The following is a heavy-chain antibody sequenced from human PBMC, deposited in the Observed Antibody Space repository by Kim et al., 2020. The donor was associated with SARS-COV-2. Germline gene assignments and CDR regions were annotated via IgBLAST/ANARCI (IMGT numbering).Heavy chain of an antibody. J-gene: IGHJ6*03. CDR3: ARASSTSCPCYYMDF. Sequence: GGSLRLSCAASEFTFSTYWMYWVRQAPGKGLVWVSRISSSGNSTNYADSVKGRFTISRDNAKNTLYLQMNSLRAEDTAVYYCARASSTSCPCYYMDFWGKGTTVTVSS. CDR1: EFTFSTYW. CDR2: ISSSGNST. V-gene: IGHV3-74*01. D-gene: IGHD2-2*01.